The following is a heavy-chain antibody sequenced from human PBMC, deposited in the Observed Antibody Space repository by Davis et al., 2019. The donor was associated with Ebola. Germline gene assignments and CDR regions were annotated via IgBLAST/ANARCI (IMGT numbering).Heavy chain of an antibody. CDR3: ARDPAAMGYYYYGMDV. V-gene: IGHV4-34*01. D-gene: IGHD2-2*01. Sequence: SETLSLTCAVYGGSFSGYYWSWIRQPPGKGLEWIGEINHSGSTNYNPSLKSRVTISVDTSKNQFSLKLSSVTAADTAVYYCARDPAAMGYYYYGMDVWGQGTTVTVSS. CDR2: INHSGST. CDR1: GGSFSGYY. J-gene: IGHJ6*02.